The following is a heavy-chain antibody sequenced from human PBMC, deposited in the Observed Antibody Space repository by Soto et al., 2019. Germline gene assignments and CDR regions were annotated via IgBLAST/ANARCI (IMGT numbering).Heavy chain of an antibody. Sequence: QVQLVQSGAEVKKPGSSVKVSCKASGGTFSSYAISWVRQAPGQGLEWMGGIIPIFGTANYAQKFQGRVTITADESTSTAYMELSSVRSEDTAVYYCARDSYSGYVWWSSVGMDVWGQGTTGTVSS. J-gene: IGHJ6*02. CDR3: ARDSYSGYVWWSSVGMDV. CDR2: IIPIFGTA. CDR1: GGTFSSYA. V-gene: IGHV1-69*12. D-gene: IGHD3-16*01.